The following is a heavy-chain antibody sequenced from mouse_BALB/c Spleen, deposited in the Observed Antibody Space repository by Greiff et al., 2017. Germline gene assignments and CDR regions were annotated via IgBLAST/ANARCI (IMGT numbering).Heavy chain of an antibody. J-gene: IGHJ4*01. CDR2: IYPGSGST. CDR3: TRGGLRRRMDD. D-gene: IGHD2-4*01. Sequence: LQQPGSELVRPGASVKLSCKASGYTFTSYWMHWVKQRPGQGLAWIGNIYPGSGSTNYDEKFTSKATLTVDTSSSTAYMQLSSLTSEDSAVYYCTRGGLRRRMDDWGQGTSVTVAS. V-gene: IGHV1S22*01. CDR1: GYTFTSYW.